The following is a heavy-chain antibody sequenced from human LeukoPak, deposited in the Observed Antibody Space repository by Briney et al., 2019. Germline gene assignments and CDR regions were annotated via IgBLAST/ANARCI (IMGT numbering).Heavy chain of an antibody. CDR3: ARGPPYCSGGSCYYGAFDI. V-gene: IGHV4-34*01. J-gene: IGHJ3*02. D-gene: IGHD2-15*01. Sequence: PSETLSLTCAVYGGSFSGYYWSWIRQPPGKGLEWIGEINHSGSTNYNPSLKSRVTISVDTSKNQFSLKLSSVTAADTAVYYCARGPPYCSGGSCYYGAFDIWGQGTMVTVSP. CDR1: GGSFSGYY. CDR2: INHSGST.